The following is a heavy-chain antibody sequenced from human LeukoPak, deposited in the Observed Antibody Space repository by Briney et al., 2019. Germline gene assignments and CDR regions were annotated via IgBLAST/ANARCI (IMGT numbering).Heavy chain of an antibody. V-gene: IGHV1-18*01. D-gene: IGHD6-19*01. Sequence: ASVKVSCKASGYTFTSYGISWVRQAPGQGLEWMGWISAHNGNTNYAQKLQGRVTMTTDTSTGTAYMELRSLRSDDTAVYYCARENSGWDAFDIWGQGTMVTVSS. CDR2: ISAHNGNT. J-gene: IGHJ3*02. CDR3: ARENSGWDAFDI. CDR1: GYTFTSYG.